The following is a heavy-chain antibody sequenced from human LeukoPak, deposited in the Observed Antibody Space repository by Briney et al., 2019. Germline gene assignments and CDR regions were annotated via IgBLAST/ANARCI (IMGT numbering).Heavy chain of an antibody. D-gene: IGHD4-17*01. CDR2: IRYDGTNK. CDR3: AGRYGVRNY. V-gene: IGHV3-30*02. Sequence: GGSLRLSCAASGFTFSSYGMHWVRQAPGKGLEWVAFIRYDGTNKFYADSVKGRFTISRDNAKNTLYLQMNSLRAEDTAVYYCAGRYGVRNYWGQGTLVTVSS. CDR1: GFTFSSYG. J-gene: IGHJ4*02.